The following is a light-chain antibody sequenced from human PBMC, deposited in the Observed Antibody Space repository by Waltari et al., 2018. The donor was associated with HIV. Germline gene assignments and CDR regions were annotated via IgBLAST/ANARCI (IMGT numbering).Light chain of an antibody. J-gene: IGLJ1*01. V-gene: IGLV3-25*03. Sequence: SYELTQPPSVAVSPGQTARITCSGDALSHQYVYWYQQRPGQAPVLVIYKDHKRPSGIPERFSGSRSGTTVTLIINGVQAEDEADYFCQSTDSTASSYVFGSGTEVFVL. CDR1: ALSHQY. CDR2: KDH. CDR3: QSTDSTASSYV.